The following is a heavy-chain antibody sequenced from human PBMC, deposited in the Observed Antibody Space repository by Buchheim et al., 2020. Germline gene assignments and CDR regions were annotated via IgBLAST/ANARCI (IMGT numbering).Heavy chain of an antibody. V-gene: IGHV3-48*01. D-gene: IGHD3-22*01. CDR2: ISSSSSTI. CDR3: ARDTGYYDSSGYYLNSYYYGMDV. CDR1: GFTFSSYS. Sequence: EVQLVESGGGLVQPGGSLRLSCAASGFTFSSYSMNWVRQAPGKGLEWVSYISSSSSTIYYADSVKGRFTISRDNAKNSLYLQMNSLRAEDTAVYYCARDTGYYDSSGYYLNSYYYGMDVWGQGTT. J-gene: IGHJ6*02.